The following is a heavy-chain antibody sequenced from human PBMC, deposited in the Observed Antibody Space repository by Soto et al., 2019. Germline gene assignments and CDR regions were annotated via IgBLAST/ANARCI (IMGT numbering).Heavy chain of an antibody. Sequence: PGGSLRLSCAVSGFTFSSYGMHWVRQAPGKGLEWVAVIWYDGSNKYYADSVKGRFTISRDNSKNTLYLQMNSLRAEDTAVYYCARSRAAVAGFSFDYWGQGTLVTVS. CDR3: ARSRAAVAGFSFDY. CDR1: GFTFSSYG. D-gene: IGHD6-19*01. J-gene: IGHJ4*02. V-gene: IGHV3-33*01. CDR2: IWYDGSNK.